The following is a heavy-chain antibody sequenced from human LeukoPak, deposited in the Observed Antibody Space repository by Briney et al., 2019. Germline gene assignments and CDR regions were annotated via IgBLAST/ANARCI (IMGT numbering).Heavy chain of an antibody. CDR3: ARGGGYSGYDWALGDY. CDR1: GYTFTSYA. V-gene: IGHV1-3*04. D-gene: IGHD5-12*01. CDR2: INTGNGNT. Sequence: GASVKVSCKASGYTFTSYAMHWVRQAPGQRLEWMGWINTGNGNTKYSQKFQGRVTITRDTSASTAYMELSSLRSEDTAVYYCARGGGYSGYDWALGDYWGQGTLVTVSS. J-gene: IGHJ4*02.